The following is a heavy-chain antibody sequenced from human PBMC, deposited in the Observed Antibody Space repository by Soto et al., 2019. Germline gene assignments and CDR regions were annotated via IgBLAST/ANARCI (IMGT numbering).Heavy chain of an antibody. D-gene: IGHD1-26*01. V-gene: IGHV4-38-2*01. Sequence: SETLSLTCVVSNFSISSGYYWGCIRQSPGKGLEWIASIYRSGTTSYNPSLKSRVTISVDPSKNQFSLMLTAVTAADTAVYYCARTHSGSYYSVFNYWGRGSLVTVSS. J-gene: IGHJ4*02. CDR1: NFSISSGYY. CDR3: ARTHSGSYYSVFNY. CDR2: IYRSGTT.